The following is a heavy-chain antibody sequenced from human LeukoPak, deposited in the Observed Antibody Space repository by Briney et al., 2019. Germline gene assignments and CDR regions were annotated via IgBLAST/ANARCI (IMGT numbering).Heavy chain of an antibody. V-gene: IGHV4-61*05. CDR1: GASINSGTYY. D-gene: IGHD1-26*01. CDR2: IYDSGST. CDR3: ARHMYSGRYYGIDY. Sequence: PSETLSLTCAVSGASINSGTYYWGWVRQPPGKGLEWIGYIYDSGSTNYNPSLKSRVTISVDTSKNQFSLKLSSVTAADTAVYYCARHMYSGRYYGIDYWGQGSLVTVSS. J-gene: IGHJ4*02.